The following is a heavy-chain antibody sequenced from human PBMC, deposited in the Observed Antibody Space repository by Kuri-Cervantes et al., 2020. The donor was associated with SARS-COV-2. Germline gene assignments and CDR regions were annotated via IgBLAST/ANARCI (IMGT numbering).Heavy chain of an antibody. CDR1: GGSFSDYY. CDR2: VNHSGST. J-gene: IGHJ5*02. D-gene: IGHD6-6*01. V-gene: IGHV4-34*01. CDR3: ARLVIAARGGGNWFDP. Sequence: GSLRLSCAVYGGSFSDYYWNWIRQPPGRGLEWIGEVNHSGSTNYNPSLKSRVTISVDTSKNQFSLRLSSVTAADTAVYYCARLVIAARGGGNWFDPWGQGTLVTVSS.